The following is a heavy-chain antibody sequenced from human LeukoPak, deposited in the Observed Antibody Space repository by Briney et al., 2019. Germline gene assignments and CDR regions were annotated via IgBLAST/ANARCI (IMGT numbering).Heavy chain of an antibody. CDR1: GGTLSSYA. Sequence: SVKVSCKASGGTLSSYAISWVRQAPGQGPEWMGELIPIFGTANYAQKFQGRVTITTDESTSTAYMELSSLRSEDTAVYFCAREVVGYYYYYMDVWGKGTTVTVSS. CDR2: LIPIFGTA. J-gene: IGHJ6*03. D-gene: IGHD2-15*01. V-gene: IGHV1-69*05. CDR3: AREVVGYYYYYMDV.